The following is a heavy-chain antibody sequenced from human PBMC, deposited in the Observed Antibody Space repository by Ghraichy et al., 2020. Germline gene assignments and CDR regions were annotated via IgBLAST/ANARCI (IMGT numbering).Heavy chain of an antibody. CDR1: GYTFSSYG. V-gene: IGHV1-18*01. D-gene: IGHD1/OR15-1a*01. J-gene: IGHJ3*02. Sequence: ASVKVSCKASGYTFSSYGISWVRQAPGEGLEWMGWISGYNAYTNYAQKFQGRVTMTTDTSTSTVYMELRGLRSDDTAVYYCGRGWGYDGNNDAFDIWGQGTMVTVSS. CDR3: GRGWGYDGNNDAFDI. CDR2: ISGYNAYT.